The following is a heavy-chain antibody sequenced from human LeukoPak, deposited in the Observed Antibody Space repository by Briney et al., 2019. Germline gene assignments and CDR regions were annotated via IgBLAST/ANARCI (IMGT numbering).Heavy chain of an antibody. D-gene: IGHD2-2*01. J-gene: IGHJ4*02. CDR3: AKDEAWRPAAD. Sequence: GGSVRLSCAPSVFTFSNYAISWVRHAPWKGLEWVSSITGSGDSAYYADSVKGRFTISRDNSKDTLYLQMNSLRAEDTAIYFCAKDEAWRPAADWGQGTLVTVSS. CDR1: VFTFSNYA. V-gene: IGHV3-23*01. CDR2: ITGSGDSA.